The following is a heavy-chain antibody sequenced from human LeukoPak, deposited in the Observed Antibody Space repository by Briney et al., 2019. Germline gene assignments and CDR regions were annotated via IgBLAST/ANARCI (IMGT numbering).Heavy chain of an antibody. CDR2: IKRDGSEK. Sequence: GGSLRLSCAASGFIFNSYWMSWVRQAPGKGLEWVANIKRDGSEKYYVDSVKGRFTISRDNAKNSLYLQMNSMRVEDTAVYYCVRDDGATKPCWGQGTLVTVSS. CDR1: GFIFNSYW. D-gene: IGHD1-26*01. J-gene: IGHJ4*02. V-gene: IGHV3-7*01. CDR3: VRDDGATKPC.